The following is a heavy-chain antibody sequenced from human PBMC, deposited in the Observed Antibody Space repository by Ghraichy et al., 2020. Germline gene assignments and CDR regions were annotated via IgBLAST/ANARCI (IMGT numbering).Heavy chain of an antibody. V-gene: IGHV3-23*01. CDR1: GFTFSSYA. Sequence: LSLTCAASGFTFSSYAMSWVRQAPGKGLEWVSAISGSGGSTYYADSVKGRFTISRDNSKNTLYLQMNSLRAEDTAVYYCAKDGGWVDYVYYFDYWGQGTLVTVSS. CDR3: AKDGGWVDYVYYFDY. D-gene: IGHD3-16*01. J-gene: IGHJ4*02. CDR2: ISGSGGST.